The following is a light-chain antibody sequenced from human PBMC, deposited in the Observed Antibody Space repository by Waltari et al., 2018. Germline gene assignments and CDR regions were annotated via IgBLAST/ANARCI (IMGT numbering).Light chain of an antibody. Sequence: QSALTQPASVSGSPRQSITISCPGTSSDVGGHNDLSWSQHHPGKAPKLMIYEVSNRPSGVSNRFSGSKSGNTASLTISGLQAEDEADYYCSSYTSSSTPYVVFGGGTKLTVL. CDR2: EVS. J-gene: IGLJ2*01. CDR3: SSYTSSSTPYVV. CDR1: SSDVGGHND. V-gene: IGLV2-14*01.